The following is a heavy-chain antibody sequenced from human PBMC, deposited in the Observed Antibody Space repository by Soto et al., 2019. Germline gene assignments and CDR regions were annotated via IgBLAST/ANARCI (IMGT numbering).Heavy chain of an antibody. D-gene: IGHD5-18*01. J-gene: IGHJ4*02. Sequence: GGSLRLSCAASGFTFSSYGMPWVRQAPGKGLEWVAVISYDGSNKYYADSVKGRFTISRDNSKNTLYLQMNSLRAEDTAVDYCAKGRIQPTDYWGQGTLVTVSS. CDR2: ISYDGSNK. V-gene: IGHV3-30*18. CDR1: GFTFSSYG. CDR3: AKGRIQPTDY.